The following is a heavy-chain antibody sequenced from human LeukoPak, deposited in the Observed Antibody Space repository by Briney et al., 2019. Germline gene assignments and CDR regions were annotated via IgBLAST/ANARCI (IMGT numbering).Heavy chain of an antibody. CDR1: GFTFSSYA. CDR2: ISGSGGST. D-gene: IGHD6-19*01. Sequence: GGSLRLSCAASGFTFSSYAMRWVRQAPGKGREWVSAISGSGGSTYYADSVKGRFTISRDNAKNTLYLQMNSLRAEDTAVYYCAKDRTWWLAHFDYWGQGTLVTVSS. CDR3: AKDRTWWLAHFDY. V-gene: IGHV3-23*01. J-gene: IGHJ4*02.